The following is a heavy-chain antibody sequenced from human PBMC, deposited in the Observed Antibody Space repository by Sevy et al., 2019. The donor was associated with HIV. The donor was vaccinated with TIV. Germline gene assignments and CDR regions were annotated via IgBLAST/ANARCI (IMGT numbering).Heavy chain of an antibody. V-gene: IGHV4-34*01. CDR3: ASRLLGYYYDSSGYKVGYFDY. D-gene: IGHD3-22*01. CDR1: GGSFSGYY. CDR2: INHSGST. J-gene: IGHJ4*02. Sequence: SETLSLTCAVYGGSFSGYYWSWIRQPPGKGLEWIGEINHSGSTNYNPSLKSPVTISVDTSKNQFSLKLSSVTAADTAVYYCASRLLGYYYDSSGYKVGYFDYWGQGTLVTVSS.